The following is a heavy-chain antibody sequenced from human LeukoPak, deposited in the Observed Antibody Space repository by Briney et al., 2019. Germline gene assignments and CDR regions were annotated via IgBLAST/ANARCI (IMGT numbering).Heavy chain of an antibody. Sequence: GGSLRLSCAASGFTFSSYSMNWVRQAPGKGLEWVSSISSSSSYIYYADSVKGRFTISRDNAKNSLYLQMNSLRAEDTAVYYCARSGTWIQLWLCDYWGQGTLVTVSS. D-gene: IGHD5-18*01. CDR1: GFTFSSYS. J-gene: IGHJ4*02. V-gene: IGHV3-21*01. CDR3: ARSGTWIQLWLCDY. CDR2: ISSSSSYI.